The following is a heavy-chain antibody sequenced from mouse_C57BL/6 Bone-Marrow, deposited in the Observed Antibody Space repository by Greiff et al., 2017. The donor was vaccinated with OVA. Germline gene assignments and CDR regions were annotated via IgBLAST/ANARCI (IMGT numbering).Heavy chain of an antibody. J-gene: IGHJ3*01. CDR3: ARDYGSKSWFAY. Sequence: VQLQESGAELVRPGASVKLSCKASGYTFTDYYINWVKQRPGQGLEWIARIYPGSGNTYYNEKFKGKATLTAEKSSSTAYMQLSSLTSEDSAVYFCARDYGSKSWFAYWGQGTLVTVSA. CDR1: GYTFTDYY. V-gene: IGHV1-76*01. CDR2: IYPGSGNT. D-gene: IGHD1-1*01.